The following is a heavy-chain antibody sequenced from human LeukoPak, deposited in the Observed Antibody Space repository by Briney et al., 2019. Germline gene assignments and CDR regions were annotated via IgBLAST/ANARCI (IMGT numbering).Heavy chain of an antibody. D-gene: IGHD6-19*01. Sequence: GGSLRLSCAASGFTFSSYAMHWVRQAPGKGLEWVAVISYDGSNKYYADSVKGRFTISRDNSKNTLYLQMNSLRAEDTAVYYCARVQGYSSGWYEMGYWGQGTLVTVSS. V-gene: IGHV3-30*04. CDR2: ISYDGSNK. J-gene: IGHJ4*02. CDR3: ARVQGYSSGWYEMGY. CDR1: GFTFSSYA.